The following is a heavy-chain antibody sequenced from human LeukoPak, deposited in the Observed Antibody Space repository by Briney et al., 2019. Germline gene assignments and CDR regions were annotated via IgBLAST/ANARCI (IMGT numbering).Heavy chain of an antibody. V-gene: IGHV4-31*03. CDR2: IYYSGST. CDR1: GGSISSGDYY. Sequence: SETLSLTCTVSGGSISSGDYYWSWIRQPPGKGLEWIGYIYYSGSTYYNPSLKSRVTISVDTSKNQFSLKLSSVTAADTAVYYCARDTSGKASAFFDYWGQGTLVTVSS. J-gene: IGHJ4*02. CDR3: ARDTSGKASAFFDY.